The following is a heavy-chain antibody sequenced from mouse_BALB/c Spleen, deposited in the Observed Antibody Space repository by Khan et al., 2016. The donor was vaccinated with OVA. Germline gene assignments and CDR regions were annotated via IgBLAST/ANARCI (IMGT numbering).Heavy chain of an antibody. D-gene: IGHD2-10*02. CDR1: GYTFTTYW. Sequence: QVQLQQSGAELAKPGASVKMSCTASGYTFTTYWIHWIKQRPGQGLEWIGYINPSTGYTEYNKNFKDKATLTADESSSTVSLQLTSLTSADSAVNISSIRGSYGRIAYWGQGTLVTVSA. CDR2: INPSTGYT. CDR3: SIRGSYGRIAY. V-gene: IGHV1-7*01. J-gene: IGHJ3*01.